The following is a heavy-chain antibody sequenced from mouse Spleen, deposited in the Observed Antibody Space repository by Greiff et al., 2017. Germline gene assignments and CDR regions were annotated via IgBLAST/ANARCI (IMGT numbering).Heavy chain of an antibody. CDR3: ARRDYGSSNWFAY. Sequence: QVQLQQPGAELVKPGASVKLSCKASGYTFTSYWMHWVKQRPGQGLEWIGMIHPNSGSTNYNEKFKSKATLTVDKSSSTAYMQLSSLTSEDSAVYYCARRDYGSSNWFAYWGQGTLVTVSA. V-gene: IGHV1-64*01. CDR2: IHPNSGST. D-gene: IGHD1-1*01. CDR1: GYTFTSYW. J-gene: IGHJ3*01.